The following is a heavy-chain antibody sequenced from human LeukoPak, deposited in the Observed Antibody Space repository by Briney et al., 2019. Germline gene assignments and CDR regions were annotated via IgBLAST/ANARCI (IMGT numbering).Heavy chain of an antibody. CDR1: GDSISSSNYY. CDR3: ARRLVTGNFDY. J-gene: IGHJ4*02. V-gene: IGHV4-39*01. CDR2: IYYSGST. D-gene: IGHD7-27*01. Sequence: SETLSLTCTVSGDSISSSNYYWGWIRQPPGKGLEWIGTIYYSGSTYYNPSLKSRVTISVDTSKNLFFLKLSSVTATDTAVYFCARRLVTGNFDYWGQGTLVTVSS.